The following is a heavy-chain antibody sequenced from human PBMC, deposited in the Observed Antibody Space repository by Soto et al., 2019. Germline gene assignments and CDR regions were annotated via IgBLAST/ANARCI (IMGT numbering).Heavy chain of an antibody. CDR3: AASYTSSSVSDF. J-gene: IGHJ4*02. D-gene: IGHD6-6*01. CDR2: IVIGSGNT. Sequence: QMQLVQSGPEVKKPGTSVTVSCKASGFNFTTFAVQWVRQARGQRLEWMGWIVIGSGNTNFAQKFQERVSITRDMSTTTAYMEMSSLTSEDTAVYYCAASYTSSSVSDFWGQGTLVTVSS. V-gene: IGHV1-58*01. CDR1: GFNFTTFA.